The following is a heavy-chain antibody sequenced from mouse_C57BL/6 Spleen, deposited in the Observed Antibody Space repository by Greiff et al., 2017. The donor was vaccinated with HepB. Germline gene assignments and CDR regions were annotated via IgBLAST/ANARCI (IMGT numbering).Heavy chain of an antibody. CDR1: GYTFTSYW. J-gene: IGHJ2*01. Sequence: QVHVKQPGAELVRPGSSVKLSCKASGYTFTSYWMDWVKQRPGQGLEWIGNIYPSDSETHYNQKFKDKATLTVDKSSSTAYMQLSSLTSEDSAVYYCARKRDGYYDYWGQGTTLTVSS. V-gene: IGHV1-61*01. CDR2: IYPSDSET. CDR3: ARKRDGYYDY. D-gene: IGHD2-3*01.